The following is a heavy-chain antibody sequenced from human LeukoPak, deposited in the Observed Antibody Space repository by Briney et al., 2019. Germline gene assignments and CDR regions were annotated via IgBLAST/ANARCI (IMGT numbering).Heavy chain of an antibody. CDR3: VREGVGYFDY. CDR1: GFTFSTYW. CDR2: IKQDGSEK. V-gene: IGHV3-7*01. J-gene: IGHJ4*02. Sequence: GGSLRLSCAASGFTFSTYWLSWVRQAPGKGLEWVANIKQDGSEKYYVDSVKGRFTVSRDNAKNSLSLQMDSLRAEDTAVYYCVREGVGYFDYWGQGTLVTVSS. D-gene: IGHD2-15*01.